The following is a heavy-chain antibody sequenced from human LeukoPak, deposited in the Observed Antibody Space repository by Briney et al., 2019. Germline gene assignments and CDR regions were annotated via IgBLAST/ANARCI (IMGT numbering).Heavy chain of an antibody. D-gene: IGHD3-22*01. Sequence: HSGGSLRLSCAASGFTFSSYAMSWVRQAPGKGLEWVSATSGSGDSTYYADSVKGRFTISRDNSKNTLYLQMNSLRAEDTAVYYCARDYYDGSAYYSYYEYWGQGTLVTVSS. CDR1: GFTFSSYA. CDR3: ARDYYDGSAYYSYYEY. CDR2: TSGSGDST. V-gene: IGHV3-23*01. J-gene: IGHJ4*02.